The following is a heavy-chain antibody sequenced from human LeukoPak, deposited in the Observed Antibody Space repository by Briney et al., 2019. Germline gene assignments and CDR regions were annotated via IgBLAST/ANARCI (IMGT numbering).Heavy chain of an antibody. D-gene: IGHD4-17*01. CDR2: INTDGSSI. Sequence: PGGSLRLSCAASGFTFNTWMHWVRQAPGKGLVWVSRINTDGSSITYADSVKGRFSVSRDDAKNTLYLQMYSLRAEDTAVYYCVRDSSVTRMDVWGKGNTVTVSS. V-gene: IGHV3-74*03. J-gene: IGHJ6*04. CDR3: VRDSSVTRMDV. CDR1: GFTFNTW.